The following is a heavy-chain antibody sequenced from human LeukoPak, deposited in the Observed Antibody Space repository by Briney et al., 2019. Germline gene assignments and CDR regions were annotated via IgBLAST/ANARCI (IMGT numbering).Heavy chain of an antibody. CDR1: GGSFSGYY. V-gene: IGHV4-34*01. CDR2: INHSGST. J-gene: IGHJ4*02. CDR3: ARIDY. Sequence: SSETLSLTCAVYGGSFSGYYWSWIRQPPGKGLEWIGEINHSGSTNYNPSLKSRVTISVDTSKNQFSLKLSSVTAADTAVYYCARIDYWGQGSLVTVSS.